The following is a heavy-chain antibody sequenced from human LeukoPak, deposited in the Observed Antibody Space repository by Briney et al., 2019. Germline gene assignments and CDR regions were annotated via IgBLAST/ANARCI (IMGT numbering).Heavy chain of an antibody. CDR2: ISAYNGNT. V-gene: IGHV1-18*01. J-gene: IGHJ4*02. CDR1: GYTFTSYG. Sequence: ASVTVSCKASGYTFTSYGISWVRQAPGQGLEWMGWISAYNGNTNYAQKLQGRVTMTTDTSTSTAYMELRSLRSDDTAVYYCAREPYYYGSGSYLAPDYWGQGTLVTVSS. D-gene: IGHD3-10*01. CDR3: AREPYYYGSGSYLAPDY.